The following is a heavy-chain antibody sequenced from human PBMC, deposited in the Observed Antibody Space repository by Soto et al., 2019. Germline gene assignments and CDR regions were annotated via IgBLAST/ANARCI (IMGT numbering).Heavy chain of an antibody. D-gene: IGHD3-22*01. Sequence: PGGSLRLSCAASGFTFSSYAMSWVRQAPGKGLEWVSAISGSGGSTYYADSVKGQFTISRDNSKNTLYLQMNSLRAEDTAVYYCAKILYSSGYYFDYWGQGTLVTVSS. V-gene: IGHV3-23*01. J-gene: IGHJ4*02. CDR2: ISGSGGST. CDR1: GFTFSSYA. CDR3: AKILYSSGYYFDY.